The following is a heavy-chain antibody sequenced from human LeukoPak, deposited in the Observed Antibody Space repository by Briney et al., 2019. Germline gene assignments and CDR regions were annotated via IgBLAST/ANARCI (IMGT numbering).Heavy chain of an antibody. CDR3: VKDDFGPAPRPSDY. V-gene: IGHV3-21*04. J-gene: IGHJ4*02. Sequence: PGGSLRLSCAASGFTFSSYSMNWVRQAPGKGLEWVSSISSSSSYIYYADSVKGRFTISRDNAKNSLYLQMNSLRAEDTAVYYCVKDDFGPAPRPSDYWGQGTLVTVSS. CDR2: ISSSSSYI. CDR1: GFTFSSYS. D-gene: IGHD3/OR15-3a*01.